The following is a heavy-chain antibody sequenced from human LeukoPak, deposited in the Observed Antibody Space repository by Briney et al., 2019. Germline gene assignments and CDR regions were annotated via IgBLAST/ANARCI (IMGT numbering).Heavy chain of an antibody. CDR1: GDSISSWY. V-gene: IGHV4-59*01. J-gene: IGHJ2*01. CDR3: ARVGYCSHGSCLRLDWYFDL. D-gene: IGHD2-15*01. Sequence: PSETLSLTCAVSGDSISSWYWSWIRQPPGKGLEWIGYIYYSGTAYYNPSLKSRVSISFDTSKNQFSLKLSSVTAADTAVYYCARVGYCSHGSCLRLDWYFDLWGRGTLVTVSS. CDR2: IYYSGTA.